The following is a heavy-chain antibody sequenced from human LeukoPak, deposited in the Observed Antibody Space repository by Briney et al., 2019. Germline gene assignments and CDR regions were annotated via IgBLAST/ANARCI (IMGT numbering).Heavy chain of an antibody. CDR1: GFTFSSYS. V-gene: IGHV3-21*06. D-gene: IGHD6-13*01. CDR2: ISSSSSYI. J-gene: IGHJ4*02. CDR3: TKYSSNWYYFDY. Sequence: PGGSLRLSCAASGFTFSSYSMNWVRQAPGKGLEWVSSISSSSSYIYYADSVKGRFTISRDNAKNSLYLQMNSLRAEDTAVYYCTKYSSNWYYFDYWGQGTLVTVSS.